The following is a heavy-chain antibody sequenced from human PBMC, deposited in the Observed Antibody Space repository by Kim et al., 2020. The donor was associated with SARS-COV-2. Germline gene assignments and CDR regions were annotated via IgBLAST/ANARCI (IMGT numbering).Heavy chain of an antibody. CDR1: GFTFSRHT. J-gene: IGHJ6*02. D-gene: IGHD5-12*01. CDR2: IGSNSDIL. Sequence: GGSLRLSCAASGFTFSRHTMNWVRQAPGKGPEWVSSIGSNSDILYYTNSVEGRFTISGGNAKKSLFLQMNSLTDEDTAVYYCARGPRYINGRPGGMDVWGHGATGTVSS. CDR3: ARGPRYINGRPGGMDV. V-gene: IGHV3-48*02.